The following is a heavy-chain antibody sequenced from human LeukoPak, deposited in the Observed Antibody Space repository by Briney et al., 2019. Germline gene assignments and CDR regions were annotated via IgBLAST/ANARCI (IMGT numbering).Heavy chain of an antibody. D-gene: IGHD5-12*01. CDR2: IYYSGST. Sequence: SETLSLTCTVSGGSISSYYWSWIRQPPGKGLEWIGYIYYSGSTNYNPSLKSRVTISVDTSKNQFSLKLSSVTAAETAVYYCARVVAEYSGYGYYYYMDVWGKGTTVTVSS. V-gene: IGHV4-59*01. CDR1: GGSISSYY. CDR3: ARVVAEYSGYGYYYYMDV. J-gene: IGHJ6*03.